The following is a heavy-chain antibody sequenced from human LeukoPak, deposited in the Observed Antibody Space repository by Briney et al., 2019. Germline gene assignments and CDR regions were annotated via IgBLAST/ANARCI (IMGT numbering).Heavy chain of an antibody. J-gene: IGHJ4*02. V-gene: IGHV1-2*02. CDR3: ARASRRLLLNLFDY. Sequence: ASVKVSCKASGYTFTGYYMHWVRQAPGQGLEWMGWINPNSGGTNYAQKFQGRVTMTRDTSISTAYMELSRLRSDDSAVYYCARASRRLLLNLFDYWGQGTLVTVSS. D-gene: IGHD3-22*01. CDR2: INPNSGGT. CDR1: GYTFTGYY.